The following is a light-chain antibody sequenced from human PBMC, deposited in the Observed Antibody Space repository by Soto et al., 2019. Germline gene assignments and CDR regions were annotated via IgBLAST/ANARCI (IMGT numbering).Light chain of an antibody. CDR2: DAS. CDR1: QSISSW. Sequence: DIQMTQSPSTLSASVGDRVTIPCRASQSISSWLAWYQQKPGKAPKLLIYDASILESGVPSRFSGSGSGTEFTLTISSLQPDDFATYYCQQYNSYPFTFGPGTKVDIK. J-gene: IGKJ3*01. V-gene: IGKV1-5*01. CDR3: QQYNSYPFT.